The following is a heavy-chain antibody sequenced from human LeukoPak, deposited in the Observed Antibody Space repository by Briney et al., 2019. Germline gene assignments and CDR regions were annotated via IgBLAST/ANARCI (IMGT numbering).Heavy chain of an antibody. Sequence: GEDLKISCRGSGYSFTTYWIGWVREMPGKGLEWMGIIYPGDSDTRYSPSFQGQVTMSADKSINTAYLQWSSLKASDTAMYYCVLAGSGSYYFDYWGQGILVTVSS. D-gene: IGHD3-10*01. CDR2: IYPGDSDT. V-gene: IGHV5-51*01. CDR1: GYSFTTYW. J-gene: IGHJ4*02. CDR3: VLAGSGSYYFDY.